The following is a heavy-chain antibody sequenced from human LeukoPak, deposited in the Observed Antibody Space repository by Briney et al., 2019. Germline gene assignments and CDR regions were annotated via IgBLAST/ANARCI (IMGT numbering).Heavy chain of an antibody. CDR3: AKDKQWLVMTAFDY. CDR2: IYSDNT. D-gene: IGHD6-19*01. V-gene: IGHV3-53*01. CDR1: GFTVSSNS. J-gene: IGHJ4*02. Sequence: GGSLRLSCTVSGFTVSSNSMSWVRQAPGKGLEWVSFIYSDNTHYSDSVKGRFTISRDNSKNTLYLQMNSLRAEDTAVYYCAKDKQWLVMTAFDYWGQGTLVTVSS.